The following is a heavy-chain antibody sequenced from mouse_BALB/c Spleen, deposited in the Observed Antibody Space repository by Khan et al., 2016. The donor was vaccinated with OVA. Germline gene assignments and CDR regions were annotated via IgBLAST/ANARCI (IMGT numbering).Heavy chain of an antibody. CDR1: GFTFSDYG. V-gene: IGHV5-15*02. J-gene: IGHJ4*01. CDR2: ISNLAYSI. Sequence: EVELVESGGGLVQPGGSRKLSCAASGFTFSDYGMAWVRQAPGKGPVWVAFISNLAYSIYYAGTVTGRFTISRENAKNTLYLEMSRLRPEDTAMYYCARSRAMDNWGQGTTVTVSS. CDR3: ARSRAMDN.